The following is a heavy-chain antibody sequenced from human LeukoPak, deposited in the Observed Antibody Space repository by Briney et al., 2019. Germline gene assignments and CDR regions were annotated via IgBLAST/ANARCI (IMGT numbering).Heavy chain of an antibody. D-gene: IGHD3-22*01. CDR1: GYTFTSYG. V-gene: IGHV1-18*01. J-gene: IGHJ4*02. Sequence: ASVKVSCKASGYTFTSYGISWVRQAPGQGLEWMGWISAYNGNTNYAQKLQGRVTMTTDTSTSTAYMEPRSLRSDDTAVYYCARASRDYYDSSGHPIAYWGQGTLVTVSS. CDR3: ARASRDYYDSSGHPIAY. CDR2: ISAYNGNT.